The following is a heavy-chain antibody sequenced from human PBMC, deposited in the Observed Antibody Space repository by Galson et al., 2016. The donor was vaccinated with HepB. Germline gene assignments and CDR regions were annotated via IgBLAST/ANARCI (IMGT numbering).Heavy chain of an antibody. Sequence: SGAEVKKPGESLKISCKGSGYRFSSYWIGWVRQMPGKGLEWLGIIYPGDSETRYSPSFQGHVTMSVDKSINTAYLQWDSLKASDTAMYFCAKPQGSSWFDYWGPGTLVTVSS. V-gene: IGHV5-51*01. J-gene: IGHJ5*01. CDR1: GYRFSSYW. D-gene: IGHD6-13*01. CDR3: AKPQGSSWFDY. CDR2: IYPGDSET.